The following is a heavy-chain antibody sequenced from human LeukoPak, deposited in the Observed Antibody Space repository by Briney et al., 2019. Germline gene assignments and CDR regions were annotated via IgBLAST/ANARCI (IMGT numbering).Heavy chain of an antibody. CDR1: GFTFRSYG. Sequence: PGGPRRLSGAAPGFTFRSYGRDWVRQAQGKGLGGVSRINRDGSSTIYANSGKGRFTISRDLAKNTLYLQMNSLRAEDTAVYYCASGATLGYFDYWGQGTLVTVSS. V-gene: IGHV3-74*01. D-gene: IGHD1-26*01. CDR2: INRDGSST. CDR3: ASGATLGYFDY. J-gene: IGHJ4*02.